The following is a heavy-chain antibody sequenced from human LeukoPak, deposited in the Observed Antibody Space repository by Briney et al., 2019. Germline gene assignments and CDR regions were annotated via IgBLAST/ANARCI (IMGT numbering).Heavy chain of an antibody. CDR3: AGRSGYNHPFGF. D-gene: IGHD5-24*01. V-gene: IGHV4-59*01. J-gene: IGHJ4*02. Sequence: KPSETLSLTCTVSGVSISDFYWGWIRQTPGKGLEWIGYFYSSGSTSYNASLKSRVSISVDTSKNQLSLKLRSVTAADTAVYYCAGRSGYNHPFGFWGQGTLVTVSS. CDR1: GVSISDFY. CDR2: FYSSGST.